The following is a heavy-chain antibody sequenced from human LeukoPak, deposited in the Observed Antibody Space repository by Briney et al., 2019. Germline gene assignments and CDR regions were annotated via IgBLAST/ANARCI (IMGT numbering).Heavy chain of an antibody. CDR3: ARDGGYCSGGNCFDAFDI. CDR2: IYYSGST. D-gene: IGHD2-15*01. V-gene: IGHV4-31*03. Sequence: SETLSLTCTVSGGSINSGGYYWSWIRQHPGKGLEWIGYIYYSGSTYYNPSLKSRVTISIDTSKNQFSLKLSSVTAADTAVYYCARDGGYCSGGNCFDAFDIWGQGTMVTVSS. CDR1: GGSINSGGYY. J-gene: IGHJ3*02.